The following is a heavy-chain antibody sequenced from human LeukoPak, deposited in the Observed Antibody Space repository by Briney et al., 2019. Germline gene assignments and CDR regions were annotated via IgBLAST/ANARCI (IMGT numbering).Heavy chain of an antibody. D-gene: IGHD6-13*01. Sequence: ASVKVSCKASGYTFTSYDIIWVRQATGQGLEWMGWMNPNSGNTGYAQKFQGRVTMTRNTSISTAYMELSSLRSEDTAVYYCASGGGYSSSHDYWGQGTLVTVSS. V-gene: IGHV1-8*01. CDR3: ASGGGYSSSHDY. CDR1: GYTFTSYD. J-gene: IGHJ4*02. CDR2: MNPNSGNT.